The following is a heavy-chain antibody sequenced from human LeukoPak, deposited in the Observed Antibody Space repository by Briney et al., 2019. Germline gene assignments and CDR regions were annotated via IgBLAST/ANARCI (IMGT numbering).Heavy chain of an antibody. J-gene: IGHJ4*02. CDR2: IDASDSYT. CDR1: GYSFTTYW. D-gene: IGHD2-15*01. Sequence: HGESLNISCKGSGYSFTTYWITWVRQMPGKGLEWMGRIDASDSYTNYSPSFQGHVTISADKSINTAYLQWSSLKASDTAMYYCARGLRGGPSGGGLDYWGQGTLVTVSS. CDR3: ARGLRGGPSGGGLDY. V-gene: IGHV5-10-1*01.